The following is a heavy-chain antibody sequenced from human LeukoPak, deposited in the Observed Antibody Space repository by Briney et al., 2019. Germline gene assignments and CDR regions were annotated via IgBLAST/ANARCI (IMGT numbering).Heavy chain of an antibody. D-gene: IGHD3-16*01. J-gene: IGHJ6*03. CDR3: ARRGYDYVWPYYYYYMDV. V-gene: IGHV1-2*02. Sequence: GASVKVSCKSSGYTFNGYYMHWVRQAPGQGLEWMGWINPNNGGTKYAQNFQGRVTMTRDTSISTAYMELDRLRFDDTAVYYCARRGYDYVWPYYYYYMDVWGKGTTVTVSS. CDR2: INPNNGGT. CDR1: GYTFNGYY.